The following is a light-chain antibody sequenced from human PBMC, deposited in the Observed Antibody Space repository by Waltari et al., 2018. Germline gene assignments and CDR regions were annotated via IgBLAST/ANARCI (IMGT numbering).Light chain of an antibody. CDR2: QDD. CDR1: KLGDRL. CDR3: QTWDTTSVI. V-gene: IGLV3-1*01. J-gene: IGLJ2*01. Sequence: SYELTQPPSISVSPGQAVSITCSGDKLGDRLAFWYQQRPGQSPYLVIYQDDKRPSGIPERFSGSNPGNTATLTISGTQPLDEADYYCQTWDTTSVIFGGGTRLTVL.